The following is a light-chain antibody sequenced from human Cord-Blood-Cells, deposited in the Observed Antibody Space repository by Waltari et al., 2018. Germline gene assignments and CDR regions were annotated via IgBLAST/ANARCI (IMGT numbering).Light chain of an antibody. J-gene: IGKJ2*01. CDR3: QQYNSYSQT. CDR1: QSISIW. CDR2: DSS. Sequence: IQITQSPSTLSASLGDRVTIPCRASQSISIWLAWYQQKPGIAPKLLIYDSSSLESGVPSRFSGSGSGTEFTLTISRLQPDDFATYYCQQYNSYSQTFGQGTKLEIK. V-gene: IGKV1-5*01.